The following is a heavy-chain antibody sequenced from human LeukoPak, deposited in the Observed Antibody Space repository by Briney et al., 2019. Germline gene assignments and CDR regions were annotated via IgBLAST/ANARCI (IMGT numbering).Heavy chain of an antibody. CDR1: GFTFSNAW. Sequence: PGGSLRLSCAASGFTFSNAWMNWVRQAPGKGLEWVAVIYYDGSNKYYADSVKGRFTISRDNSKNTLYLQMNSLRAEDTAVYYCARGSSRAASKRFGMDVWGQGTTVTVSS. CDR2: IYYDGSNK. D-gene: IGHD6-6*01. CDR3: ARGSSRAASKRFGMDV. V-gene: IGHV3-33*08. J-gene: IGHJ6*02.